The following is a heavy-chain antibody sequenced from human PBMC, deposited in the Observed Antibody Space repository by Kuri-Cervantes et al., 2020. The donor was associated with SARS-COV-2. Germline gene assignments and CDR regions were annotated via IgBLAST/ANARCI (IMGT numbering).Heavy chain of an antibody. Sequence: SVKVSCKASGYTFTSYYMHWVRQAPGQGLEWVGRIIPVLNIANYAQKFQGRVTITADKSGGTAYMELRSLRSDDTAVYYCASSVHNGYDSPFDYWGQGTLVTVSS. D-gene: IGHD5-12*01. CDR3: ASSVHNGYDSPFDY. V-gene: IGHV1-69*02. CDR1: GYTFTSYY. J-gene: IGHJ4*02. CDR2: IIPVLNIA.